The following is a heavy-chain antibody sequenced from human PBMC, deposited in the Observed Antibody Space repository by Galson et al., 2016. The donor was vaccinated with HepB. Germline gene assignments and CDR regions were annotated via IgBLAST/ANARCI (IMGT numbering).Heavy chain of an antibody. CDR2: INPSGGRT. Sequence: SVKVSRKASGFTFTSYNTHWVRQAPGQGLEWMGIINPSGGRTSYAQKFQGRVTLTRDTSANTVYMELSSLTSEDTALYYCARAPRTAKLQFLGTSSTFDYWGQGTLVTVSS. CDR3: ARAPRTAKLQFLGTSSTFDY. D-gene: IGHD2-2*01. J-gene: IGHJ4*02. V-gene: IGHV1-46*01. CDR1: GFTFTSYN.